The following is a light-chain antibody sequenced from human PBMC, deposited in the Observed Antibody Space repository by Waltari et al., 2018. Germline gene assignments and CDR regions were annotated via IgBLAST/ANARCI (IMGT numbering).Light chain of an antibody. Sequence: DIEMTQSPLSLYASVGDRVTITCRASQRVIYFLNWYQHRPGKAPRLLIYGATTLDTGVPPRFSGSGSETDFTLTITNLQPEDFATYSCQHYFNNPWTFGQGTKV. CDR3: QHYFNNPWT. CDR1: QRVIYF. V-gene: IGKV1-39*01. CDR2: GAT. J-gene: IGKJ1*01.